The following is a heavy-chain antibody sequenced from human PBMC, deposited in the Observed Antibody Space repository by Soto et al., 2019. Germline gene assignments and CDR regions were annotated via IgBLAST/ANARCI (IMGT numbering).Heavy chain of an antibody. CDR1: GYTFTSYG. CDR2: ISAYNGNT. V-gene: IGHV1-18*04. D-gene: IGHD2-2*02. J-gene: IGHJ6*02. Sequence: ASVKVSCKASGYTFTSYGIIWVRQAPGQGLEWMGWISAYNGNTNYAQKLQGRVTMTTDTSTSTAYMELRSLRSDDTAVYYCARDIVVVPAAIHGSLFYYYGMDVWGQGTTVTVSS. CDR3: ARDIVVVPAAIHGSLFYYYGMDV.